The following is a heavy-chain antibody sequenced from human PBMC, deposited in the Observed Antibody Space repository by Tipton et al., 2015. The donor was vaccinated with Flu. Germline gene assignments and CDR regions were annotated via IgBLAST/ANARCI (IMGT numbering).Heavy chain of an antibody. V-gene: IGHV3-13*01. CDR2: IGSAGDT. CDR3: ARGPLPDSNWYNGMDV. J-gene: IGHJ6*02. CDR1: GFTFSSYD. Sequence: LRLSCSASGFTFSSYDMHWVRQATGKGLEWVSAIGSAGDTYYLDSVKGRFTISRDNAKNSLYLQMNSLRVGDTAVFYCARGPLPDSNWYNGMDVWGQGTTVTVSS. D-gene: IGHD6-13*01.